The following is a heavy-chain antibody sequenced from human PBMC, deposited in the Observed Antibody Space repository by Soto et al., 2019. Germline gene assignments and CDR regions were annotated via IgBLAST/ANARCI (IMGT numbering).Heavy chain of an antibody. D-gene: IGHD6-13*01. V-gene: IGHV3-33*01. Sequence: QVQLVESGRGVVQPGRSLRLSCAASGFTLSGYGMHWVRQAPGEGLEWVAVIWYDGSNKYYADSVKGRFTISRDNSKNTLYQQMNSLRAEDTAVYYCARGPSRTYYFDYWGQGTLVTVSS. CDR3: ARGPSRTYYFDY. CDR1: GFTLSGYG. J-gene: IGHJ4*02. CDR2: IWYDGSNK.